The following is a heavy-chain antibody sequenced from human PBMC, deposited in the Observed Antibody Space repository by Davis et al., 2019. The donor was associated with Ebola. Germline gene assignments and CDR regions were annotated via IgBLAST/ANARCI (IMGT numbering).Heavy chain of an antibody. V-gene: IGHV3-23*01. CDR3: ARDMYSSSRGYYYYGMDV. CDR2: ISSSGTTT. J-gene: IGHJ6*02. CDR1: GFTFSSYA. D-gene: IGHD6-6*01. Sequence: GGSLRLSCAASGFTFSSYAMTWVRQAPGKGLEWVSGISSSGTTTYYADSVKGRFTISRDNSKNTLYLQMNSLRAEDTAVYYCARDMYSSSRGYYYYGMDVWGQGTTVTVSS.